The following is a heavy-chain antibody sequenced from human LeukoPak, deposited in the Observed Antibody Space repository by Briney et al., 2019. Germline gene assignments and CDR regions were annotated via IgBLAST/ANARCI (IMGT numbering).Heavy chain of an antibody. J-gene: IGHJ4*02. V-gene: IGHV3-21*01. CDR1: GFTFSSYS. CDR2: ISSSSSYI. D-gene: IGHD3-22*01. CDR3: ARARGGYYYQATDY. Sequence: PGGSLRLSCAASGFTFSSYSMNWVRQAPGKGLEWVSSISSSSSYIYYADSVKGRFTISRDNAKNSLYLQMNSLRAEDTAVYYCARARGGYYYQATDYWGQGTLVTVSS.